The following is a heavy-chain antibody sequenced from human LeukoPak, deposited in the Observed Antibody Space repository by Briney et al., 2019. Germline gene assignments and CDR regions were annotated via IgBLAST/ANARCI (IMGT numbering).Heavy chain of an antibody. J-gene: IGHJ4*02. CDR2: IYYSGST. Sequence: TSETLSLTCTVSGGSISSSSYYWGWIRQPPGKGLEWIGSIYYSGSTYYNPSLKSRVTISVDTSKNLFSLKLSSVTAADTAVYYCASLTYYDFWSGYYVFDYWGQGTLVTVSS. CDR1: GGSISSSSYY. V-gene: IGHV4-39*01. CDR3: ASLTYYDFWSGYYVFDY. D-gene: IGHD3-3*01.